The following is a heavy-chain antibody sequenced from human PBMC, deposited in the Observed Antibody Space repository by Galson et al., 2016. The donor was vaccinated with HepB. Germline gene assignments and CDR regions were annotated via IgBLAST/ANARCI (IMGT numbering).Heavy chain of an antibody. CDR3: ARDMPPSYDTSPFDV. J-gene: IGHJ3*01. D-gene: IGHD3-3*01. Sequence: CAISGDSVSSDSAAWNWIRQSPSRGLEWLGRTFYRSKWYSDYAVSVKSRISINPDTSRNQFSLHLNSVTPEDTAVYYCARDMPPSYDTSPFDVWGQGTMVTVAS. V-gene: IGHV6-1*01. CDR1: GDSVSSDSAA. CDR2: TFYRSKWYS.